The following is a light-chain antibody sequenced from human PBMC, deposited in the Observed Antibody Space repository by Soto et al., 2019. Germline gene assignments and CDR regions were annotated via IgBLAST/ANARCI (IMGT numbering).Light chain of an antibody. V-gene: IGKV3-20*01. CDR1: QSVRNSF. J-gene: IGKJ2*01. CDR2: AAS. Sequence: EIVLTQSPGTLSLSPGERATLSCRTSQSVRNSFLAWYQQKPGQAPRLLIYAASSRAAGIPDRFSGSGSGTDFTLTIRRLEPEDFGVFYCQQFVSSPYTFGQGTKLEI. CDR3: QQFVSSPYT.